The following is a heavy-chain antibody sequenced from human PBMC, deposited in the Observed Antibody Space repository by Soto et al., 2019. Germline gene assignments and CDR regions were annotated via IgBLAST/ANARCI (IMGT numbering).Heavy chain of an antibody. Sequence: PGGSLRLSCAASGFTFSSYGMYWVRQAPGKGLEWVAVIWYDGSNKYYADSVKGRFTISRDNSKNTLYLQMNSLRAEDTAVYYCARGPSSLTRFDYWGQGTLVTVSS. V-gene: IGHV3-30*19. CDR1: GFTFSSYG. CDR2: IWYDGSNK. CDR3: ARGPSSLTRFDY. D-gene: IGHD2-2*01. J-gene: IGHJ4*02.